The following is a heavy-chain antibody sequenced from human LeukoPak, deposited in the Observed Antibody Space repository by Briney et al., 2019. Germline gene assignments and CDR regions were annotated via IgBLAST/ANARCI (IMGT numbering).Heavy chain of an antibody. CDR2: INSDGGTT. CDR3: ARRPLTGYYYFDY. V-gene: IGHV3-74*01. CDR1: GFSFRSYW. D-gene: IGHD3-9*01. Sequence: PGGSLRLSCAASGFSFRSYWMHWVRQVPGKGLVWVSRINSDGGTTTYADSVKGRFTISRDNAKNTLYLQMNSLRAEDTAVYYCARRPLTGYYYFDYWGPGTLVTVSS. J-gene: IGHJ4*02.